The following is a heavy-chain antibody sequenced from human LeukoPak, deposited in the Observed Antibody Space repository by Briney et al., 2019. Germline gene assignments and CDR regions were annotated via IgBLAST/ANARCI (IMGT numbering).Heavy chain of an antibody. CDR2: ISSSGSTI. J-gene: IGHJ4*02. Sequence: GGSLRLSCAASGFTFSDYYMSWIRQAPGKGLEWVSYISSSGSTIYYADSVKGRFTISRDNAKNSLYLQMNSLRAEDTAVYYCASYYYGSGSYPTRDYWGQGTLVTVPS. D-gene: IGHD3-10*01. CDR1: GFTFSDYY. CDR3: ASYYYGSGSYPTRDY. V-gene: IGHV3-11*01.